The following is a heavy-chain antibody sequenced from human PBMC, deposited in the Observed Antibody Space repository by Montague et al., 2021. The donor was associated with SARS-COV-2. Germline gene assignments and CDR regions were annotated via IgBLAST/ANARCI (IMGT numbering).Heavy chain of an antibody. CDR1: GFTFSSYW. D-gene: IGHD1-26*01. CDR2: IKQDGSEK. CDR3: ARDMAGGSYYYYGMDV. V-gene: IGHV3-7*01. Sequence: SLRLSCEASGFTFSSYWMSWVRQAPGKGLEWVANIKQDGSEKYYXDSXKGRFTISRDNAKNSLYLQMNSLRAEDTAVYYCARDMAGGSYYYYGMDVWGQGTTVTVSS. J-gene: IGHJ6*02.